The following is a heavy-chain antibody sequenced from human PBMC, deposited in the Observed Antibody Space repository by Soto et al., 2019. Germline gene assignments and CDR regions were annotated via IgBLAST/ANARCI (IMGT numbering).Heavy chain of an antibody. CDR1: GGSISSNNYY. J-gene: IGHJ5*02. D-gene: IGHD6-19*01. CDR2: LYYTGST. V-gene: IGHV4-39*01. CDR3: ARRYSSGWYNS. Sequence: QLQLQESGPGLMKSSETLSLTCTVSGGSISSNNYYWGWIRQPPGKGLEWIGSLYYTGSTYYNPSLQSRVTISVDTSKNQFPLKLSSVTAADTALYYCARRYSSGWYNSWGQGTLVTVSS.